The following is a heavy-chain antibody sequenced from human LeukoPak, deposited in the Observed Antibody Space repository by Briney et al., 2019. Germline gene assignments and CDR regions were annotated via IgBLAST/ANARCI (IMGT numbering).Heavy chain of an antibody. CDR2: INSGGTT. J-gene: IGHJ4*02. Sequence: GGSLRLSCAASGFTVSSKYMAWVRQAPGKGLEWVSFINSGGTTNYADSVKGRFTISRDYSMNTLNLQMNSLRDEDTAVYYCATIVSDSSGWYHFDHWGQGALVTVSS. V-gene: IGHV3-66*01. CDR1: GFTVSSKY. D-gene: IGHD6-19*01. CDR3: ATIVSDSSGWYHFDH.